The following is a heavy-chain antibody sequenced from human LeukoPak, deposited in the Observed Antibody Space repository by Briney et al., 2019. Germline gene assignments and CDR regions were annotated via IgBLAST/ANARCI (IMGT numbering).Heavy chain of an antibody. D-gene: IGHD5-18*01. CDR2: INPSSGGT. V-gene: IGHV1-2*02. Sequence: ASVKVSCKASGYTFTGYYVHWVRQAPGQGLGWMGWINPSSGGTNYAQKFQGRVTMTGDTSISTAYMELSRLSFDDTAVYFCAGRPDTSMVAIFDYWGQGTLVTISS. CDR1: GYTFTGYY. CDR3: AGRPDTSMVAIFDY. J-gene: IGHJ4*02.